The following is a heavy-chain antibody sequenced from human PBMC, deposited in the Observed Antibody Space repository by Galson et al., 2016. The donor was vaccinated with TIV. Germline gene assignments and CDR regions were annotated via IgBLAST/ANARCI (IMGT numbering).Heavy chain of an antibody. CDR2: TWYDGSNK. V-gene: IGHV3-33*01. CDR1: GFSFSSYG. D-gene: IGHD2-21*02. J-gene: IGHJ4*02. CDR3: ARVRGYCGGDCTNGYFDY. Sequence: SLRLSCAASGFSFSSYGMHWVRQAPGKGLEWVAVTWYDGSNKYYGDSVKGRFTISKDNSRNTLFLQMTRLRAEDTAVYYCARVRGYCGGDCTNGYFDYWGQGTLVAVSS.